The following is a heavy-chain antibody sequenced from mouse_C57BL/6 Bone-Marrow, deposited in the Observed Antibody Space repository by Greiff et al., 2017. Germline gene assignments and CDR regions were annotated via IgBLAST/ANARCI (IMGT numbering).Heavy chain of an antibody. V-gene: IGHV5-4*03. CDR1: GFTFSSYA. D-gene: IGHD2-12*01. J-gene: IGHJ4*01. Sequence: EVKVVESGGGLVKPGGSLKLSCAASGFTFSSYAMSWVRQTPDKRLEWVATISDGGSYTYYPDNVKGRFTISRDNAKNNLYLQMSHLKSEDTAMYYCARPDYSFYAMDYWGQGTSVTVSS. CDR3: ARPDYSFYAMDY. CDR2: ISDGGSYT.